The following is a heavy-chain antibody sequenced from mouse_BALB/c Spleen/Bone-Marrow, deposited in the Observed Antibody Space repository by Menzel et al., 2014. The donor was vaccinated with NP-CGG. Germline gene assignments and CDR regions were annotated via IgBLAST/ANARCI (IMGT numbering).Heavy chain of an antibody. CDR2: FNPNNGGA. D-gene: IGHD2-3*01. CDR1: GYTFTEYT. Sequence: EVQLQESGPELVKPGASVKISCKTSGYTFTEYTMHWVKQSHGKSLEWIGTFNPNNGGASYNQKFKGKATLPVDKTSRTSDMELRSLTSEDSAVYYCSRSAILGDGYYGSYAMDYWGQGTSVTVSS. CDR3: SRSAILGDGYYGSYAMDY. V-gene: IGHV1-22*01. J-gene: IGHJ4*01.